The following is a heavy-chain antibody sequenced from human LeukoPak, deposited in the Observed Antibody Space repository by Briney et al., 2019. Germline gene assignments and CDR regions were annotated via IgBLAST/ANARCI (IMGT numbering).Heavy chain of an antibody. CDR1: GGSISSSSYY. D-gene: IGHD6-13*01. V-gene: IGHV4-39*07. CDR2: IYYSGST. CDR3: AREGGGVAAAGLDY. Sequence: PSETLSLTCTVSGGSISSSSYYWGWIRQPPGKGLEWIGSIYYSGSTYYNPSLKSRVTISVDTSKNQFSLKLSSVTAADTAVYYCAREGGGVAAAGLDYWGQGTLVTVSS. J-gene: IGHJ4*02.